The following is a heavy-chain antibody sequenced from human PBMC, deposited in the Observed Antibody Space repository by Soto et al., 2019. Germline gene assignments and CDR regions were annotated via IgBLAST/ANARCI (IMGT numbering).Heavy chain of an antibody. J-gene: IGHJ6*02. V-gene: IGHV4-4*01. CDR3: XXXXXXXRNXYXYGMDV. Sequence: TLSLTCAVSGGSISSSNWWSWVRQPPGKGLEWIGEIYHSGSTNDNPSLKSRVTISVDKSKNQFSLKLSSVTAAETAVYEXXXXXXXXRNXYXYGMDVWGQGTTVT. CDR1: GGSISSSNW. CDR2: IYHSGST.